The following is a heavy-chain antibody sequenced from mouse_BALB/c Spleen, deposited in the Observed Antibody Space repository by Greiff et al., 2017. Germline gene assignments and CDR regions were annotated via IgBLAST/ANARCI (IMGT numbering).Heavy chain of an antibody. J-gene: IGHJ4*01. CDR3: VREDGYYGDYAMDY. CDR2: IRSKSNNYAT. CDR1: GFTFNTNA. D-gene: IGHD2-3*01. V-gene: IGHV10S3*01. Sequence: GGGLVQPKGSLKLSCAASGFTFNTNAMNWVRQAPGKGLEWVARIRSKSNNYATYYADSVKDRFTISRDDSQSMLYLQMNNLKTEDTAMYYCVREDGYYGDYAMDYWGQGTSVTVSS.